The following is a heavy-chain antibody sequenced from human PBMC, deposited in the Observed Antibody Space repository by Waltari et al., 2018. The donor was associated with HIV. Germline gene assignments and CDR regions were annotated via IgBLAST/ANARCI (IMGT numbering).Heavy chain of an antibody. CDR1: GGSFSPYY. V-gene: IGHV4-34*02. CDR2: INNSGSI. CDR3: ATRGDYGDLPKYFDL. Sequence: QVELQQGGAGLLKPSETLSLSCAVYGGSFSPYYWSWIRQPPGKGLEWMGVINNSGSINFKPSLKSRLNISLDASKKQSSLHLTSVTAADTALYYCATRGDYGDLPKYFDLWGRGTLVTVSS. J-gene: IGHJ2*01. D-gene: IGHD4-17*01.